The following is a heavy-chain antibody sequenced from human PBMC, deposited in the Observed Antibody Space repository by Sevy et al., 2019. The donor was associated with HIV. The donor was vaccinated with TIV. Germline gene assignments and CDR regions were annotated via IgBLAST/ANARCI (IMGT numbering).Heavy chain of an antibody. CDR2: IKQDGSDK. CDR3: ARSWDYWGQMGY. CDR1: GFTFNNYW. J-gene: IGHJ4*02. V-gene: IGHV3-7*03. Sequence: GGSLRLSCAASGFTFNNYWMTWVRQAPGKGLEWVANIKQDGSDKYYMESVKGRFNISRDNTKNSLYLQLNSLRAEDTAEYYWARSWDYWGQMGYWGQGTLVTVSS. D-gene: IGHD7-27*01.